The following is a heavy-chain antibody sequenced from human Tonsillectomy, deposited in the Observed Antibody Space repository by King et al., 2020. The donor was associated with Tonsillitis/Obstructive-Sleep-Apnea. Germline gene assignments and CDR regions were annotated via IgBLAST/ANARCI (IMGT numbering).Heavy chain of an antibody. V-gene: IGHV3-66*01. CDR2: VYSGGYT. D-gene: IGHD5-24*01. Sequence: VQLVESGGGLVQPGGSLRLSCAASGFFVSSNYMSWVRQAPGKGLEWVSVVYSGGYTYYSDSVKGRFTISRDNSKNTLYLQMNRLRAEDTAVYYCARDRKEMATNYYFDYWGQGTLVTVSS. CDR1: GFFVSSNY. J-gene: IGHJ4*02. CDR3: ARDRKEMATNYYFDY.